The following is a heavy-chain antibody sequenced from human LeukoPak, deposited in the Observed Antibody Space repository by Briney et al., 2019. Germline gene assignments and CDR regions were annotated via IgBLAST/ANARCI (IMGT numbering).Heavy chain of an antibody. Sequence: PGGSLRLSCAASGFTFSSYTMNWVRQAPGKGLEWVSCISSSSSDIYYADSVKGRFTISRDNAKNSLYLQMNSLRAEDTAVYYCARDRTAAWTDDAFDIWGQGTMVTVPS. D-gene: IGHD6-13*01. CDR1: GFTFSSYT. V-gene: IGHV3-21*01. J-gene: IGHJ3*02. CDR2: ISSSSSDI. CDR3: ARDRTAAWTDDAFDI.